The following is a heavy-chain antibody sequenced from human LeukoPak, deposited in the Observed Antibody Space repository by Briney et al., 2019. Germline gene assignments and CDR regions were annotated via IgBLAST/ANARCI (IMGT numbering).Heavy chain of an antibody. CDR3: ARSSSGYFLAPYDY. CDR2: MYYSGST. CDR1: GGSISSYY. J-gene: IGHJ4*02. V-gene: IGHV4-59*01. D-gene: IGHD3-22*01. Sequence: SETLSLTCTVSGGSISSYYWSWIRQPPGKGLEWIGYMYYSGSTNYNPSLKSLFSISVDTSKNQFSLKLSSVTAADTAVYYCARSSSGYFLAPYDYWGQGTLVTVSS.